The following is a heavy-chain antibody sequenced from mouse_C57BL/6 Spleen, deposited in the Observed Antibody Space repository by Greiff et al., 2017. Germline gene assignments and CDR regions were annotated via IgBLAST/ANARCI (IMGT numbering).Heavy chain of an antibody. CDR1: GYAFSSYW. D-gene: IGHD1-1*01. J-gene: IGHJ1*03. CDR2: IYPGGGDT. CDR3: AREEYYYGSSFSYWYFVV. V-gene: IGHV1-80*01. Sequence: QVQLQQSGAELVKPGASVKISCKASGYAFSSYWMNWVKQRPGKGLEWIGQIYPGGGDTNYNGKFKGKATLTADKASSAAYMQLSSMTSEYSAVYFCAREEYYYGSSFSYWYFVVWGTGTTVTVSS.